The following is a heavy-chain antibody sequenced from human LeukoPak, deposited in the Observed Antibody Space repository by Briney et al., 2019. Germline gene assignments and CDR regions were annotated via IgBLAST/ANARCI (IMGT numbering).Heavy chain of an antibody. J-gene: IGHJ3*02. CDR3: ARRSVAFDI. V-gene: IGHV3-48*04. CDR1: GFTFSSYG. CDR2: ISSSGSTI. Sequence: GGSLRLSCAASGFTFSSYGMNWVRQAPGKGLEWVSYISSSGSTIYYADSVKGRFTISRDNAKNSLYLQMNSLRAEDTAVYYCARRSVAFDIWGQGTMVTVSS.